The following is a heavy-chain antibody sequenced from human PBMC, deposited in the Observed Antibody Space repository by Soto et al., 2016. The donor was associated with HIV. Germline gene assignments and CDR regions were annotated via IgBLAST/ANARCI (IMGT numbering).Heavy chain of an antibody. CDR2: MNPKSGNT. CDR1: GYMFTTYD. V-gene: IGHV1-8*03. D-gene: IGHD2-8*01. Sequence: QVQLVQSGAEVRKPGASVKVSCKTSGYMFTTYDIHWVRQAAGQGLEWMGWMNPKSGNTDYAQQFQGRITFSRDTSISEAYIELSSLTSDDTAIYYCAKGGLAQWLGNYYSYNYLDAWGKGTSVTVS. J-gene: IGHJ6*03. CDR3: AKGGLAQWLGNYYSYNYLDA.